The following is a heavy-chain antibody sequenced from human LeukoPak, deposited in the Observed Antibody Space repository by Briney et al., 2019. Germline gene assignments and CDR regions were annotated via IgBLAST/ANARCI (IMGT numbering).Heavy chain of an antibody. Sequence: ASVKVSCKASGYTFTGYYMHWVRQAPGQGLGGLGWLNPNSGGTNYAQKFQGRVTMTRDTSISTAYMELSRLRSDDTAVYYCAATKRYSSSWYGTLDYWGQGTLVTVSS. J-gene: IGHJ4*02. CDR3: AATKRYSSSWYGTLDY. D-gene: IGHD6-13*01. CDR1: GYTFTGYY. CDR2: LNPNSGGT. V-gene: IGHV1-2*02.